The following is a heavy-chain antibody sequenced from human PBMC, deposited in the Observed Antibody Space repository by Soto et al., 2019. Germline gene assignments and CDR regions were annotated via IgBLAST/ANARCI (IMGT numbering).Heavy chain of an antibody. CDR1: GDSISSSSYY. J-gene: IGHJ4*02. CDR3: ARPGDGYNYPYFDY. V-gene: IGHV4-39*01. CDR2: IYYSGST. Sequence: SETLSLTCTVSGDSISSSSYYWGWILQPPGKGLEWIGSIYYSGSTYYNPSLKSRVNISVDTSKNQFSLKLSSVTAADTAVYYCARPGDGYNYPYFDYWGQGTLVTVSS. D-gene: IGHD5-12*01.